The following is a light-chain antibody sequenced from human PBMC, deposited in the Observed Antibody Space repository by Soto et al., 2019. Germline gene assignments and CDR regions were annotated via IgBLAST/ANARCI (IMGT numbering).Light chain of an antibody. CDR1: SSDVGGYNY. Sequence: HSALTQPASVSGSPGQSITISCTGTSSDVGGYNYVSWYQQHPGKAPKLMIFEVSTRPSGVSNRFSGSKSGNTASLTISGLQAEDEADYYCSSYTSSSTLVFGTGTKVTVL. V-gene: IGLV2-14*01. J-gene: IGLJ1*01. CDR3: SSYTSSSTLV. CDR2: EVS.